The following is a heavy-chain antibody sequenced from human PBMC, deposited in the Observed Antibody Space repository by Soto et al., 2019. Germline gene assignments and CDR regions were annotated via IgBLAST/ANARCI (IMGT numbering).Heavy chain of an antibody. CDR2: INHSGST. Sequence: SETLSLTCAVYGGSFSGYYWSWIRQPPGKGLEWIGEINHSGSTNYNPSLKSRVTISVDTSKNQFSLKLSSVTAADTAVYYCARDTRVGDFYYYYYYMDGWGKGTTVTVSS. V-gene: IGHV4-34*01. D-gene: IGHD3-3*01. J-gene: IGHJ6*03. CDR3: ARDTRVGDFYYYYYYMDG. CDR1: GGSFSGYY.